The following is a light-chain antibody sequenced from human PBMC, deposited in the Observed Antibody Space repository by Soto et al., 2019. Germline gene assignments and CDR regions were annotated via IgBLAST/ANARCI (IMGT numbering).Light chain of an antibody. V-gene: IGKV1-39*01. CDR2: GAS. J-gene: IGKJ1*01. CDR3: QESYSVPGT. Sequence: DIELTQSPPSLAASVGDRVTITCRASQNINNYLIWYQQKPGKAPQLLIYGASILQSGVPSRFSGSASGTDFTLTICSLQPEDFATYYCQESYSVPGTFGQGTKVEI. CDR1: QNINNY.